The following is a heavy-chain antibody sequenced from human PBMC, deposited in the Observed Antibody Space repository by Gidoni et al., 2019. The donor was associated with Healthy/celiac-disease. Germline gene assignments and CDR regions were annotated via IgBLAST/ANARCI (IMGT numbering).Heavy chain of an antibody. V-gene: IGHV3-7*01. J-gene: IGHJ4*02. CDR3: ARDQGDGYSDY. CDR2: IKQDGSEK. D-gene: IGHD5-12*01. CDR1: GFTFSSYW. Sequence: EVQLVESGGGLVQPGGSLRLSCSASGFTFSSYWMSWVRQAPGKGLEWVANIKQDGSEKYYVDSVKGRFIISRDNAKNSLYLQMNSLRAEDTAVYYCARDQGDGYSDYWGQGTLVTVSS.